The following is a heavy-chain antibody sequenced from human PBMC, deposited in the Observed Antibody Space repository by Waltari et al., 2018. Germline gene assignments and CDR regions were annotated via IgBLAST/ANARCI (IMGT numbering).Heavy chain of an antibody. CDR3: ARDLYGDYAIDY. D-gene: IGHD4-17*01. CDR1: GFTFSSYS. Sequence: EVKLVESGGGLVQPGGSLRLSCAASGFTFSSYSMNWVRQAPGKGLDLVSYISSSTSPIYYADSVKGRFTISRDNAKNSLSLQMNSLRAEDTAVYYCARDLYGDYAIDYWGQGTLVTVSS. V-gene: IGHV3-48*01. CDR2: ISSSTSPI. J-gene: IGHJ4*02.